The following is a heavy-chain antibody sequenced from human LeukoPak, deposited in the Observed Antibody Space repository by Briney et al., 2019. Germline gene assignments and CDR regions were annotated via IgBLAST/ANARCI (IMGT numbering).Heavy chain of an antibody. CDR3: AAGYGSGYSLYFDY. J-gene: IGHJ4*02. Sequence: SVKVSCKASGFTFTRSAMQWVRQARGQRLEWIGWIVVGSGNTNYAQKFQERVTITRDMSTSTAYMELSSLRSEDTAVYYCAAGYGSGYSLYFDYWGQGTLVTVSS. CDR1: GFTFTRSA. V-gene: IGHV1-58*02. CDR2: IVVGSGNT. D-gene: IGHD3-22*01.